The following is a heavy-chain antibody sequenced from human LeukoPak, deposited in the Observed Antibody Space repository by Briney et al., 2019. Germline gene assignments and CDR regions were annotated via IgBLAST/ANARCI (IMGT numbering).Heavy chain of an antibody. D-gene: IGHD6-13*01. Sequence: GGSLRLSCAASGFTFSTYWMNWVRQAPGKGLEWVASIKQDGSEKYYVDSVKGRFTISRDNAKNSVYLQMTSLRAEDTAVYYCATPGSGIWCFDYWGQGTLLTVSS. J-gene: IGHJ4*02. CDR1: GFTFSTYW. CDR2: IKQDGSEK. CDR3: ATPGSGIWCFDY. V-gene: IGHV3-7*01.